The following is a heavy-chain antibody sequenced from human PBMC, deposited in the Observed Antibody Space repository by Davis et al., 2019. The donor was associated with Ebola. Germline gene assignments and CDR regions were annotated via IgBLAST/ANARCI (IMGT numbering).Heavy chain of an antibody. CDR3: AKDKNYDFWGGYPHDAFDI. Sequence: PAGSLRLSCAASGFTFSSYAMRWVRPAPGKGLVWVSAISGSGGSTYYADSVKGRFTISRDNSKNTLYLQMNSLRAEDTAIYYCAKDKNYDFWGGYPHDAFDIWGQGTMVTVSS. CDR2: ISGSGGST. D-gene: IGHD3-3*01. J-gene: IGHJ3*02. V-gene: IGHV3-23*01. CDR1: GFTFSSYA.